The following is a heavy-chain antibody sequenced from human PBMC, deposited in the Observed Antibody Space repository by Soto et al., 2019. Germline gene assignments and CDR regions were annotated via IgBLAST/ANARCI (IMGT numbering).Heavy chain of an antibody. V-gene: IGHV1-69*06. J-gene: IGHJ4*02. CDR2: IIPIFGTA. Sequence: SVKVSCKASGGTFSSYAISWVRQAPGQGLEWMGGIIPIFGTANYAQKFQGRVTITADKSTSTAYMELSSLRSEDTAVYYCACGYDSRSDEQVDYWGQGTLVTV. CDR1: GGTFSSYA. D-gene: IGHD5-12*01. CDR3: ACGYDSRSDEQVDY.